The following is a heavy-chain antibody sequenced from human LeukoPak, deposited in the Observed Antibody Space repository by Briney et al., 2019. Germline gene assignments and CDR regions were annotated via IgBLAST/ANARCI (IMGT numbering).Heavy chain of an antibody. Sequence: ASVKVSCKASGYTFTGYYIHLVRQAPGQGLEWMGWINPNSGGTNYAQKFQGRVTMTRDTSISTAYMELSSLRSDDTAVYYCARDPKASGSYSNWFDPWGQGTLVTVSS. CDR3: ARDPKASGSYSNWFDP. CDR2: INPNSGGT. J-gene: IGHJ5*02. V-gene: IGHV1-2*02. CDR1: GYTFTGYY. D-gene: IGHD1-26*01.